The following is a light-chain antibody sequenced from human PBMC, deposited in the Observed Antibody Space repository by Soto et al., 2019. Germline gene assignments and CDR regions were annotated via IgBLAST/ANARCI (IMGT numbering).Light chain of an antibody. CDR1: SSDVGRYNY. CDR2: DVS. CDR3: SSYTSSNTFV. Sequence: QSVLAQPASVSGSPGQAIAISCTGTSSDVGRYNYVSWFQQHPGKAPKLMIYDVSNRPSGVSDRFSGSKSGNTASLTISGLQAEYEADYYCSSYTSSNTFVFGTGTKLTVL. V-gene: IGLV2-14*01. J-gene: IGLJ1*01.